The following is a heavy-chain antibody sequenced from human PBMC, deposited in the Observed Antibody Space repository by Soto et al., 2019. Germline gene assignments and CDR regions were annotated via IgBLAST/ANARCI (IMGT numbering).Heavy chain of an antibody. CDR1: GFTFSSYW. CDR3: ARESSSSIRRNYGMYV. Sequence: PGGSLRLSCAASGFTFSSYWMSWVRQAPGKGLEWVANIKQDGSEKYYVDSVKGRFTISRDNAKNSLYLQMNSLRAEDTAVYYCARESSSSIRRNYGMYVWGQGTTVTVS. J-gene: IGHJ6*02. D-gene: IGHD6-6*01. CDR2: IKQDGSEK. V-gene: IGHV3-7*05.